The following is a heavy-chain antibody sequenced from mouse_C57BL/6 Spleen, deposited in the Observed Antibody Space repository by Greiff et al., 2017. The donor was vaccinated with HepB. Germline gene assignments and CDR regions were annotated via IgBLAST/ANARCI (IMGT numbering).Heavy chain of an antibody. Sequence: QVQLQQPGAELVKPGASVMLSCKASGYTFTSYWMHWVKQRPGQGLEWIGMIHPNSGSTNYNEKFKSKATLTVDKSSSTAYMQLSSLTSEDSAVYYCASYYYGSSYGGYFDVWGTGTTVTVSS. V-gene: IGHV1-64*01. CDR1: GYTFTSYW. CDR3: ASYYYGSSYGGYFDV. CDR2: IHPNSGST. D-gene: IGHD1-1*01. J-gene: IGHJ1*03.